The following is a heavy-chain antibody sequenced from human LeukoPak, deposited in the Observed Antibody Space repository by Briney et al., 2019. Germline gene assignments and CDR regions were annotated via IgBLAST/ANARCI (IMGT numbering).Heavy chain of an antibody. D-gene: IGHD4-11*01. CDR3: ARNSNYYMDV. Sequence: PGGSLRLSCAASGFTVSSNYMSWVRQAPGKGLEWVSVIYSGGSTYYADSVKGRFTISGDNSKNTLYLQMNSLRAEDTAVYYCARNSNYYMDVWGKGTTVTVSS. V-gene: IGHV3-53*01. CDR1: GFTVSSNY. CDR2: IYSGGST. J-gene: IGHJ6*03.